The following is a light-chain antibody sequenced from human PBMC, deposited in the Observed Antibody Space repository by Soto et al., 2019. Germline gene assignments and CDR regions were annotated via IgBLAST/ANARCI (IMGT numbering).Light chain of an antibody. CDR3: AAWDDILNGVL. CDR1: SSNIGRNT. CDR2: SNN. J-gene: IGLJ2*01. Sequence: QPVLTQPPSASGTPGQRVTISCSGSSSNIGRNTVNWYQQLPGTAPKLLIYSNNQRPSGVPDRFSGSKSGTSASLAISGLQSEDEADYYCAAWDDILNGVLFGGGTQLTVL. V-gene: IGLV1-44*01.